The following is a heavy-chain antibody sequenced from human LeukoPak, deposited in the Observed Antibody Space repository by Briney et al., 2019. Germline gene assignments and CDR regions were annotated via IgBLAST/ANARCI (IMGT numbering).Heavy chain of an antibody. V-gene: IGHV4-39*01. J-gene: IGHJ5*02. CDR3: ARARPRLIAAAGPFDP. Sequence: SETLSLTCTVSGGSISSSSYYWGWIRQPPGKGLEWIGSIYYSGSTYYNPSLKSRVTISVDTSKNQFSLKLSSVTAADTAVYYCARARPRLIAAAGPFDPWGQGTLVTVSS. CDR2: IYYSGST. CDR1: GGSISSSSYY. D-gene: IGHD6-13*01.